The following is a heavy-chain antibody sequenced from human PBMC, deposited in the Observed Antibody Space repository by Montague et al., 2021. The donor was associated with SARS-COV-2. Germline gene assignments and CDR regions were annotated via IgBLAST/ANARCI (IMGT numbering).Heavy chain of an antibody. D-gene: IGHD2-15*01. CDR1: GDSISTSY. CDR2: VYYSGRS. CDR3: VRADRRDPDTPHRYYYKGMDL. Sequence: SETLSLTCTVSGDSISTSYWAWIRQPPGKGLEWIGYVYYSGRSSYNSSLKSRVTISVDTSRNQVSLNLRSVTAADTAVYVCVRADRRDPDTPHRYYYKGMDLWGQGTTVTVSS. J-gene: IGHJ6*02. V-gene: IGHV4-59*01.